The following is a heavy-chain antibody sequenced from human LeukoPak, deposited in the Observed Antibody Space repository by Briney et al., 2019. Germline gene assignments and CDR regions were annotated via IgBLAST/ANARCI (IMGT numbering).Heavy chain of an antibody. D-gene: IGHD3-9*01. Sequence: PGGSLRLSCSASGFTFRRYAMSWVRQAPGKGLEWVSAVTGSGGSSYYADSVNGRFTMSRDNSKNTVDLQMNSLRVEDTAVYYWAKAASLTGYYFDNWGQGTLVIVSS. V-gene: IGHV3-23*01. CDR3: AKAASLTGYYFDN. CDR1: GFTFRRYA. J-gene: IGHJ4*02. CDR2: VTGSGGSS.